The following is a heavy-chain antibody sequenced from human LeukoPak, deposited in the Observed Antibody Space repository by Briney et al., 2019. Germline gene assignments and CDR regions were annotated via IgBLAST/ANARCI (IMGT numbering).Heavy chain of an antibody. J-gene: IGHJ5*02. CDR1: GFTFSSYW. CDR3: ARGANYYGSGSYYNPYWFDP. D-gene: IGHD3-10*01. CDR2: IKQDGSEK. Sequence: PGGSLRLSCAASGFTFSSYWMSWVRQAPGKGLEWVANIKQDGSEKYYVDSVKGRFTISRDNAKNSLYLQMNSLRAEDTAVYYCARGANYYGSGSYYNPYWFDPWGQGTLVTVSS. V-gene: IGHV3-7*01.